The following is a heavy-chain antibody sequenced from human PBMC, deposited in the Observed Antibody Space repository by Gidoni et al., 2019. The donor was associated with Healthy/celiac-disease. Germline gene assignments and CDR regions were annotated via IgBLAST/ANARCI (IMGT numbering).Heavy chain of an antibody. CDR2: FSAYKGNT. V-gene: IGHV1-18*01. CDR1: GYTFTSYA. Sequence: QFQLVQSGAELKKPGASVKVSCQASGYTFTSYAISWVRQAHGQGLEWMGWFSAYKGNTNDAQKLQGRVTMTTDTSTSTAYMELRSLRSDDTAVYYCARDSPHYRYRGWYFDLWGRGTLVTVSS. CDR3: ARDSPHYRYRGWYFDL. J-gene: IGHJ2*01. D-gene: IGHD3-10*01.